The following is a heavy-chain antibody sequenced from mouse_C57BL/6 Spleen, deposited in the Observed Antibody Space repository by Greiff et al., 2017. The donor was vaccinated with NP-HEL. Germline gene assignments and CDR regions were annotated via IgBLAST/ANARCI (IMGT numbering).Heavy chain of an antibody. CDR3: ARSGDGYSWFAY. V-gene: IGHV1-22*01. D-gene: IGHD2-3*01. CDR1: GYTFTDYN. CDR2: INPNNGGT. J-gene: IGHJ3*01. Sequence: EVQLQQSGPELVKPGASVKMSCKASGYTFTDYNMHWVKQCHGKSLEWIGYINPNNGGTSYNQRFKGKATLTVNQSSSTAYMELRSLTSEDSAVYCCARSGDGYSWFAYWGQGTLVTVSA.